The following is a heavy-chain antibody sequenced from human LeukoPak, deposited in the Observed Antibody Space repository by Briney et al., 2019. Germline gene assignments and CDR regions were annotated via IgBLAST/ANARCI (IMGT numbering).Heavy chain of an antibody. Sequence: ASVKVSCKASGYTFNTFDINWVRQATGQWPEWMGWVNPYNDKTVYAPKFQGRVSISSNNSINTAYMEFSGLKSDDTAVYYCARGRRLRGVTSRPIYYYYYMDVWGGGTTVTVSS. CDR2: VNPYNDKT. CDR1: GYTFNTFD. V-gene: IGHV1-8*03. J-gene: IGHJ6*03. D-gene: IGHD3-10*01. CDR3: ARGRRLRGVTSRPIYYYYYMDV.